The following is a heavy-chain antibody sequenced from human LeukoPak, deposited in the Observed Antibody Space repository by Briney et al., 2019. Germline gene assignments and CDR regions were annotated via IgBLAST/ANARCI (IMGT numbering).Heavy chain of an antibody. CDR1: GYTFTSYG. J-gene: IGHJ3*02. V-gene: IGHV1-8*01. D-gene: IGHD3-10*01. CDR3: ARGHYFDTFDI. CDR2: MNPNSGDT. Sequence: ASVKVSCKASGYTFTSYGISWVRQATGQGLEWMGWMNPNSGDTVYAQKFQGRVTMTRNTSINTAYMELSSLRSEDTAVYFCARGHYFDTFDIWGQGTRVSVSS.